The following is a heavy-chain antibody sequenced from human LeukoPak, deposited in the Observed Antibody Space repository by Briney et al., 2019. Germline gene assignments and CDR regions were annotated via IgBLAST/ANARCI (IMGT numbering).Heavy chain of an antibody. CDR1: GSTFSNAW. D-gene: IGHD5-18*01. V-gene: IGHV3-49*04. J-gene: IGHJ4*02. CDR2: IRSKAYGGTT. Sequence: GGSLRLSCAASGSTFSNAWMNWVRQAPGKGLEWVGFIRSKAYGGTTEYAASVKGRFTISRDDSKSIAYLQMNSLKTEDTAVYYCTRGVDTAMVPFYWGQGTLVTVSS. CDR3: TRGVDTAMVPFY.